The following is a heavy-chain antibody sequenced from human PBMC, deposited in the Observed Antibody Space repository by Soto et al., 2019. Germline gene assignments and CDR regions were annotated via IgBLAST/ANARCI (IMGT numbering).Heavy chain of an antibody. V-gene: IGHV4-31*03. J-gene: IGHJ4*02. Sequence: QVQLQEPGPGLVKPSQTLSLTCTVSGGSISSGGYYWSWIRQHPGKGLEWIGYIYYSGSTYYNPSLKSRVTTSVDTSKYQFSLKLSSVTAADTAVYYCARGPVTPYNYFDYWGQGTLVTVAS. D-gene: IGHD4-17*01. CDR3: ARGPVTPYNYFDY. CDR2: IYYSGST. CDR1: GGSISSGGYY.